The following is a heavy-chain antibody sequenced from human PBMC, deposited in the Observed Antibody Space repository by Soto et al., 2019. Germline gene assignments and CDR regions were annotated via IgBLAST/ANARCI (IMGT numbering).Heavy chain of an antibody. CDR3: ATSNWFDP. CDR2: IYYSGST. V-gene: IGHV4-39*01. J-gene: IGHJ5*02. Sequence: QLQLQESGPGLGKPSETLSLTCTVSGGSISSRGYYWGWIRQPPGKGLEWIGTIYYSGSTYYNPSLKSRVTISVDTSKNQFSLKLSSVTAADTAVYYCATSNWFDPWGQGTLVTVSS. CDR1: GGSISSRGYY.